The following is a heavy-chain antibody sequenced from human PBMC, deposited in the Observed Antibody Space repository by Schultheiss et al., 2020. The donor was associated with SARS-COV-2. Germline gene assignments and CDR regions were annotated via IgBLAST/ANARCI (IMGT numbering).Heavy chain of an antibody. D-gene: IGHD6-13*01. V-gene: IGHV3-30-3*02. CDR3: AKGPRIAAAGTEDY. CDR1: GFTFSSYA. J-gene: IGHJ4*02. CDR2: ISYDGSNK. Sequence: GGSLRLSCAASGFTFSSYAMHWVRQAPGKGLEWVAVISYDGSNKYYGDSVKGRFTISRDNSKNTLYLQMNSLRAEDTAVYYCAKGPRIAAAGTEDYWGQGTLVTVSS.